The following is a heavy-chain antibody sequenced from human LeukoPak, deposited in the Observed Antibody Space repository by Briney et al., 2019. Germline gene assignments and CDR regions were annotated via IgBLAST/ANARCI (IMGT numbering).Heavy chain of an antibody. J-gene: IGHJ4*02. D-gene: IGHD3-16*01. Sequence: GSLRLSCAASGFTFSSYSMNWVRQPPGKGLEWIGEINHGGSTNYNPSLKSRVTISVDTSKNQFSLKLSSVTAADTAVYYCARAWFQLGRLGFDYWGQGTLVTVSS. V-gene: IGHV4-34*01. CDR3: ARAWFQLGRLGFDY. CDR1: GFTFSSYS. CDR2: INHGGST.